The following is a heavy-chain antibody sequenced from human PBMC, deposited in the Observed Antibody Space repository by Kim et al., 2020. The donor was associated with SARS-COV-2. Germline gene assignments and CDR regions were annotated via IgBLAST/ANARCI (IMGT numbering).Heavy chain of an antibody. J-gene: IGHJ6*02. V-gene: IGHV5-10-1*01. Sequence: GESLKISCKGSGYSFTSYWISWVRQMPGKGLEWMGRIDPSDSYTNYSPSFQGHVTISADKSISTAYLQWSSLKASDTAMYYCASGSAMDPTNYYYGMDVWGQGTTVTVSS. CDR1: GYSFTSYW. CDR3: ASGSAMDPTNYYYGMDV. CDR2: IDPSDSYT. D-gene: IGHD5-18*01.